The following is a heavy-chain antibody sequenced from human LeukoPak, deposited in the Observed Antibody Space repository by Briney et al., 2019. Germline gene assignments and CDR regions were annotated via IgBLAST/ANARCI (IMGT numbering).Heavy chain of an antibody. CDR1: GGTFSSYA. V-gene: IGHV1-69*01. Sequence: SXXVSCKASGGTFSSYAISWVRQAPGQGLEWMGGIIPIFGTANYAQKFQGRVTITADESTSTAYMELSSLRSEDTAVYYCARDKCTNGVCPYFDYWGQGTLVTVSS. D-gene: IGHD2-8*01. J-gene: IGHJ4*02. CDR2: IIPIFGTA. CDR3: ARDKCTNGVCPYFDY.